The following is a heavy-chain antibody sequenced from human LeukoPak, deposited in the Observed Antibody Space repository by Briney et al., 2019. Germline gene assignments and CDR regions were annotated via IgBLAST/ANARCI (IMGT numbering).Heavy chain of an antibody. CDR2: IYCGGST. CDR3: ARDAVTGYSSGWYKPFPFDS. CDR1: EFSVGSNY. Sequence: GGSLRLSCAASEFSVGSNYMTWVRQAPGKGLEWVSLIYCGGSTYYADSVKGRFTISRDNSKNTLYLQMNSLRAEDTAVYYCARDAVTGYSSGWYKPFPFDSWGQGTLVTVSS. V-gene: IGHV3-66*01. D-gene: IGHD6-19*01. J-gene: IGHJ4*02.